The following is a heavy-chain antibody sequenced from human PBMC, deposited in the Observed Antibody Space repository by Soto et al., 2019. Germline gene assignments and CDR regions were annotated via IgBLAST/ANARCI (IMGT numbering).Heavy chain of an antibody. V-gene: IGHV5-10-1*01. CDR2: IDPSDSYT. CDR1: GYSFTSYW. D-gene: IGHD3-10*01. Sequence: GESLKISCKGSGYSFTSYWISWVRQMPGKGLEWMGRIDPSDSYTNYSPSFQGHVTISADKSISTAYLQWSSLKASDTAMYYCARRLQYYYGSDTIDYWGQGTLVTVSS. J-gene: IGHJ4*02. CDR3: ARRLQYYYGSDTIDY.